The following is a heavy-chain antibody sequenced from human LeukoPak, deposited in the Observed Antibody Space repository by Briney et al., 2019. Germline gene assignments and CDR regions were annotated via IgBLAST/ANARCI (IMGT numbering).Heavy chain of an antibody. V-gene: IGHV3-23*01. D-gene: IGHD3-3*01. Sequence: SGGSLRLSCAASGFTFSSYAMSWVRQAPGKGLEWVSAISGSGGSTYYADSVKGRFTISRDNSKNTLYPQMNSLRAEDTAVYYCARDTRFLEWLLRVEYYFDYWGQGTLVTVSS. CDR3: ARDTRFLEWLLRVEYYFDY. CDR2: ISGSGGST. J-gene: IGHJ4*02. CDR1: GFTFSSYA.